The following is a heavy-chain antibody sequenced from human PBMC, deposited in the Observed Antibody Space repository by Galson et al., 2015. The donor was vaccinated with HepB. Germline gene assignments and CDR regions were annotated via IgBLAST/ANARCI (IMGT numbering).Heavy chain of an antibody. Sequence: SVKVSCKASGYTFTGYYIHGVRQAPGQGLEWMGRINPNSGGTNYAQKFQGRVTMTRDTSISIAYMELSRLRSDDTAVYYCAGYDSSGYFVDPWGQGTLVTVSS. V-gene: IGHV1-2*06. J-gene: IGHJ5*02. CDR3: AGYDSSGYFVDP. CDR2: INPNSGGT. D-gene: IGHD3-22*01. CDR1: GYTFTGYY.